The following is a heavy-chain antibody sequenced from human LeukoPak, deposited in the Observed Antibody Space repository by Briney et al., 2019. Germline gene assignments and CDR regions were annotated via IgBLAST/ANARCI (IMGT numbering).Heavy chain of an antibody. CDR2: ISSSSSYI. V-gene: IGHV3-21*01. CDR1: GFTFSTYE. D-gene: IGHD3-9*01. J-gene: IGHJ4*02. CDR3: ARDAVRLRYFDWLSPGYFDY. Sequence: GGSLRLSCAASGFTFSTYEINWVRQAPGKGLEWVSSISSSSSYIYYADSVKGRFTISRDNAKNSLYLQMNSLRAEDTAVYYCARDAVRLRYFDWLSPGYFDYWGQGTLVTVSS.